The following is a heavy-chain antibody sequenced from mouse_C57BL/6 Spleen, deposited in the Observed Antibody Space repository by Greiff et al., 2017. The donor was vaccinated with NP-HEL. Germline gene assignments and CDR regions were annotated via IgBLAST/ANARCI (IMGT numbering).Heavy chain of an antibody. J-gene: IGHJ4*01. CDR1: GYAFTNYL. CDR2: INPGSGGT. Sequence: QVQLKESGAELVRPGTSVKVSCKASGYAFTNYLIEWVKQRPGQGLEWIGVINPGSGGTNYNEKFKGKATLPADKSSSTAYMQLSSLTSEDSAVYFCARSDGYYDMDYWGKGTSVTVSS. D-gene: IGHD2-3*01. CDR3: ARSDGYYDMDY. V-gene: IGHV1-54*01.